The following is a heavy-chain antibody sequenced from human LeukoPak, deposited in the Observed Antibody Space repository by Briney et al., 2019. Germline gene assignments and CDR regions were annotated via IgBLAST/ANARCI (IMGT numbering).Heavy chain of an antibody. Sequence: GASVKVSCKASGYTFTSYYMHWVRQAPGQGLEWMGIINPSGGSTSYAQKFQGRVTMTRDTSTSTVYMELSSLRSEDTAVYYCARERSDQYYYYYGMDVWGQGTTVTVSS. J-gene: IGHJ6*02. CDR2: INPSGGST. CDR3: ARERSDQYYYYYGMDV. V-gene: IGHV1-46*01. CDR1: GYTFTSYY.